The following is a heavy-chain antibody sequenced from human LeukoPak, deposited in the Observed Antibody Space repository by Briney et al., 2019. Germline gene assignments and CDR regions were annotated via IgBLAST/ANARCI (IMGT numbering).Heavy chain of an antibody. D-gene: IGHD6-19*01. V-gene: IGHV5-51*01. CDR1: GYSFTSYW. CDR3: ARRSSGWPRGLTSLDY. CDR2: IYPGDSDT. Sequence: GESLKISCKGSGYSFTSYWIGWVRQMPGKGLEWMGIIYPGDSDTRYSPSFQGQVTISADKSISTAYLQWSSLKASDTAMYYCARRSSGWPRGLTSLDYWGQGTLVTVSS. J-gene: IGHJ4*02.